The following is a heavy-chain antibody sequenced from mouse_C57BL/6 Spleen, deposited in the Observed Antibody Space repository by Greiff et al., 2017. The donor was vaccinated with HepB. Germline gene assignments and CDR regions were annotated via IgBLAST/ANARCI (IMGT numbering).Heavy chain of an antibody. Sequence: EVQLVEPGGGLVQPGGSLSLSCAASGFTFTDYYMSWVRQPPGKALEWLGFIRNKANGYTTEYSASVKGRFTISRDNSQSILYLQMNALRAEDSATYYCARYEETDPWFAYWGQGTLVTVSA. V-gene: IGHV7-3*01. J-gene: IGHJ3*01. CDR2: IRNKANGYTT. CDR3: ARYEETDPWFAY. CDR1: GFTFTDYY.